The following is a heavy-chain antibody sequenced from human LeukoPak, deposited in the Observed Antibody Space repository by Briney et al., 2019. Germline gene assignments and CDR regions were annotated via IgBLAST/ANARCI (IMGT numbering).Heavy chain of an antibody. CDR3: ARADSADYYGSGSYNY. CDR1: GYTFTSYD. D-gene: IGHD3-10*01. J-gene: IGHJ4*02. CDR2: INPNSGGT. V-gene: IGHV1-2*02. Sequence: ASVKVSCKASGYTFTSYDINWVRQATGQGLEWMGWINPNSGGTNYAQKFQGRVTMTRDTSISTAYMELSRLRSDDTAVYYCARADSADYYGSGSYNYWGQGTLVTVSS.